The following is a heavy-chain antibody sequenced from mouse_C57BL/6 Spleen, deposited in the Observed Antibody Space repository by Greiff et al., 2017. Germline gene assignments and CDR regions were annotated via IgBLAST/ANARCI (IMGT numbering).Heavy chain of an antibody. CDR3: AFYDYDFDFGD. D-gene: IGHD2-4*01. V-gene: IGHV1-80*01. CDR2: IYPGGGDT. Sequence: VQLQQSGAELVKPGASVKLSCKASGYAFSSYWMNWVKQRPGKGLEWIGQIYPGGGDTNYNGKFKGKATLTADKSSSTAYMQLSSLTSEDSAVYFCAFYDYDFDFGDRGQGTTLTVSS. J-gene: IGHJ2*01. CDR1: GYAFSSYW.